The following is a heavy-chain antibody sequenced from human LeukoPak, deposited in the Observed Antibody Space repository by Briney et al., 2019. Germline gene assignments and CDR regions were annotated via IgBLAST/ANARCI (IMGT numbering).Heavy chain of an antibody. D-gene: IGHD3-10*01. Sequence: GESLKISCKGSGYSFTSYWIGWVRQMPGKGLEWMGIIYPGDSDTGYSPSFQGQVTISADKSISTAYLQWSSLKASDTAMYYCARRVTMVRGAVVWFDPWGQGTLVTVSS. CDR2: IYPGDSDT. J-gene: IGHJ5*02. CDR1: GYSFTSYW. CDR3: ARRVTMVRGAVVWFDP. V-gene: IGHV5-51*01.